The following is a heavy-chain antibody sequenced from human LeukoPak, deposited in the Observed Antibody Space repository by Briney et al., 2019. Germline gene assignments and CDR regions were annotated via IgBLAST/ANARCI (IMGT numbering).Heavy chain of an antibody. CDR1: GGSISSSSYY. CDR2: IYYSGST. V-gene: IGHV4-39*07. CDR3: ARGRYSAGDNWFDP. D-gene: IGHD3-9*01. J-gene: IGHJ5*02. Sequence: SETLSLTCTVSGGSISSSSYYWGWIRQPPGKGLEWIGSIYYSGSTYYNSSLKSRVTISVDTSKNQFSLKLSSVTAADTAVYYCARGRYSAGDNWFDPWGQGTLVTVSS.